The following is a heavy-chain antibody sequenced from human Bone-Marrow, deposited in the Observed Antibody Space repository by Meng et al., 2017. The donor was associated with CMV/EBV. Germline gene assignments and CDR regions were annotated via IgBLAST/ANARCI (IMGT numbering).Heavy chain of an antibody. CDR2: IKQDRSEK. Sequence: GESLKISCAASGFTFSSYWMSWVRQAPGKGLEWVANIKQDRSEKYYVDSVKGRFTISRDNAKNSLYLQMNSLRAEDTAVYYCARAPDNWNYVPSDYWGQGTLVTVSS. J-gene: IGHJ4*02. CDR1: GFTFSSYW. CDR3: ARAPDNWNYVPSDY. V-gene: IGHV3-7*01. D-gene: IGHD1-7*01.